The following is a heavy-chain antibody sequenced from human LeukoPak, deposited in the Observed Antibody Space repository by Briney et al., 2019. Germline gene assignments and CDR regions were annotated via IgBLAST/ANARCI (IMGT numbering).Heavy chain of an antibody. D-gene: IGHD2-2*01. CDR2: INPNSGGT. Sequence: ASVKVSCKASGYTFTGYYMHWARQAPGQGLEWMGWINPNSGGTNYAQKFQGRVTMTRDTSISTAYMELSRLRSDDTAVYYCARAYCSSTSCLSLGFYYGMDVWGQGTTVTVSS. J-gene: IGHJ6*02. CDR1: GYTFTGYY. CDR3: ARAYCSSTSCLSLGFYYGMDV. V-gene: IGHV1-2*02.